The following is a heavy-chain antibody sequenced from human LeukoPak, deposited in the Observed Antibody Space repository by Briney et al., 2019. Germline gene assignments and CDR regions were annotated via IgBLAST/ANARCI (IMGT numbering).Heavy chain of an antibody. Sequence: PSETLSLTCAVYGVSFSGYYWSWIRQPPGKGLEWIGEINHSGSTNYNPSLKSRVTISVDTSKNQFSLKLSSVTAADTAVYYCARPHYGDYSSFDYWGQGTLVTVSS. V-gene: IGHV4-34*01. D-gene: IGHD4-17*01. CDR2: INHSGST. CDR3: ARPHYGDYSSFDY. CDR1: GVSFSGYY. J-gene: IGHJ4*02.